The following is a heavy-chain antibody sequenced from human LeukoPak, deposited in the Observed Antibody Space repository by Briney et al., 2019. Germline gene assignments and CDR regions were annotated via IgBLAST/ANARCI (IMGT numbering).Heavy chain of an antibody. J-gene: IGHJ4*02. Sequence: ASVKVSCKASAGTFSSYAISWVRQAPGQGLERMGRIIPIFGTANYAQKRQGRVTITTDESTSTAYMELSSLRSEDTAVYYCASQPLRRNSSGPPQEFDYWGQGTLVTVSS. V-gene: IGHV1-69*05. CDR3: ASQPLRRNSSGPPQEFDY. D-gene: IGHD3-22*01. CDR1: AGTFSSYA. CDR2: IIPIFGTA.